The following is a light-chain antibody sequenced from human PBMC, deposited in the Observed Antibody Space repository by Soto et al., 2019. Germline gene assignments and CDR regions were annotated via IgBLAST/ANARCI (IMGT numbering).Light chain of an antibody. V-gene: IGKV3-15*01. CDR2: GAS. CDR1: QSISSN. J-gene: IGKJ5*01. CDR3: QQYNNWPPIT. Sequence: EVVMTQSPATLSVSPGERATLSCRASQSISSNLAWFQQKPGQAPRLLIYGASTRDTGIPARFSGSGSGTEFTLTISSLQSEDFAVYYCQQYNNWPPITFGQGTRLEIK.